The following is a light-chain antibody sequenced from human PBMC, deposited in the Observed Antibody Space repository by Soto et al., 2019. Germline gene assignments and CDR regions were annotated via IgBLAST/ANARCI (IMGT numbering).Light chain of an antibody. CDR2: AAS. J-gene: IGKJ1*01. CDR3: QQSYSTPPT. Sequence: DIQMTQSPSSLSASVGDRVTITCRASQVINNYLNWYQLKPGRAPKFLIFAASTLHSGVPSRFSGSGSGTDFTLTISSLQPEDFATYYCQQSYSTPPTFGQGTKVEI. CDR1: QVINNY. V-gene: IGKV1-39*01.